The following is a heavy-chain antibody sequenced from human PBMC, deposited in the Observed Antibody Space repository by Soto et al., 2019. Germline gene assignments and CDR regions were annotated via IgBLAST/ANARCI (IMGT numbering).Heavy chain of an antibody. V-gene: IGHV3-33*06. J-gene: IGHJ4*02. CDR1: GFMFSNHG. CDR3: AKDLQQWLVPHFDY. D-gene: IGHD6-19*01. CDR2: IWSDGNNK. Sequence: GGSRRLSCAASGFMFSNHGMHWVRQAPGKGLEWVAVIWSDGNNKYYADSVKGRFTISRDNSKNTVYLQMNSLRPEDTAVYYCAKDLQQWLVPHFDYWGQGTLVTVPS.